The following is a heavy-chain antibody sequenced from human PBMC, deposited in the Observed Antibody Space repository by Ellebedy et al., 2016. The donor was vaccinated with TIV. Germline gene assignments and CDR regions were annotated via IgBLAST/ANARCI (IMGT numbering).Heavy chain of an antibody. D-gene: IGHD3-10*01. V-gene: IGHV3-7*03. CDR1: GFTFSFYW. Sequence: PGGSLRLSCAGSGFTFSFYWMSWVRQAPGKGPEWVANINKDGSEKFYVDSVKGRFTISRDNAKNSLYLQMNSLRAEDTAVYYCASPPGVVALWGQGTLVADSS. CDR3: ASPPGVVAL. CDR2: INKDGSEK. J-gene: IGHJ4*02.